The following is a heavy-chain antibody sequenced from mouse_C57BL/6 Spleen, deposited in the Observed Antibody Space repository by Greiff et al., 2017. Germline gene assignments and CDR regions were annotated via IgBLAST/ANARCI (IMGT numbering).Heavy chain of an antibody. Sequence: QVQLQQPGAELVLTGASVKLSCKASGYTFTSNWMHWVKQRPGPGLEWIGEVDPSDSYTNYHHKFKGKSTLTVDKSSSTAYRPLSSLTSEDSAVYYCARGSTPAWFAYGGQGTLVTVSA. CDR3: ARGSTPAWFAY. J-gene: IGHJ3*01. CDR1: GYTFTSNW. CDR2: VDPSDSYT. V-gene: IGHV1-69*01. D-gene: IGHD1-1*01.